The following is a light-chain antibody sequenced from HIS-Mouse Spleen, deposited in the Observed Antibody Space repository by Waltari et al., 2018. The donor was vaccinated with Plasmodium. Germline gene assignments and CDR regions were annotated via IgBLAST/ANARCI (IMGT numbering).Light chain of an antibody. CDR1: SSDVGGYHY. J-gene: IGLJ2*01. CDR3: SSYTSSSTHVV. CDR2: DVS. Sequence: QSALTQPASVSGSPGQSITIPCTGTSSDVGGYHYVSWYQQPPGKAPKRMIYDVSNRPSGVSNRFSGSKSGNTASLTISGLQAEDEADYYCSSYTSSSTHVVFGGGTKLTVL. V-gene: IGLV2-14*03.